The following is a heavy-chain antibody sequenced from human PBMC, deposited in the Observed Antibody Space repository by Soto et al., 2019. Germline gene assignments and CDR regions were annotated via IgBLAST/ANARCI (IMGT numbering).Heavy chain of an antibody. CDR3: ARGRYYYDSRGYWGY. D-gene: IGHD3-22*01. CDR2: VSHDGRNT. V-gene: IGHV3-30*03. J-gene: IGHJ4*02. Sequence: GGSLRLSCAASGFTFSDYAMHWVRQAPGKGLEWVAVVSHDGRNTHYADSVKGRFTISRDNAKNSLYLQMNSLRDEDTAVYYCARGRYYYDSRGYWGYWGQGTLLTVSS. CDR1: GFTFSDYA.